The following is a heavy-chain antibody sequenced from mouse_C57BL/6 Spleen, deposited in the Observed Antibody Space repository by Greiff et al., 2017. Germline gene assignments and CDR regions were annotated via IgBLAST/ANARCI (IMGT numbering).Heavy chain of an antibody. V-gene: IGHV1-61*01. CDR2: IYPSDSET. J-gene: IGHJ3*01. Sequence: QVQLQQPGAELVRPGSSVKLSCKASGYTFTSYWMEWVKQRPGQGLEWIGNIYPSDSETHYNQKFKDKATLTVDKSSSTAYMQLSSLTSEDSAVYYCARTTTVVAPFAYWGQGTLVTVSA. D-gene: IGHD1-1*01. CDR3: ARTTTVVAPFAY. CDR1: GYTFTSYW.